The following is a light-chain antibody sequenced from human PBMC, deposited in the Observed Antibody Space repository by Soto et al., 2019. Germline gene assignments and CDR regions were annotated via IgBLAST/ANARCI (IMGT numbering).Light chain of an antibody. V-gene: IGLV2-14*03. Sequence: QSALTQPASVSGSPGQSIAISCTGTSSDDGGYKFVSWYQQHPAKAPRLMIFDVDNRPSGVSTRFSDSKSGNTASLTISGLQAEDEADYYCCSYSGSSTIVVFGGVAKVTVL. CDR2: DVD. CDR1: SSDDGGYKF. CDR3: CSYSGSSTIVV. J-gene: IGLJ2*01.